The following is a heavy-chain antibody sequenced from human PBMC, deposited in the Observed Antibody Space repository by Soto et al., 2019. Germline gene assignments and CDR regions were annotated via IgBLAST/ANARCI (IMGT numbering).Heavy chain of an antibody. D-gene: IGHD1-26*01. CDR2: MSYDGSNE. V-gene: IGHV3-30*18. CDR1: GFTFSHYA. CDR3: AKDGSHNFDY. J-gene: IGHJ4*02. Sequence: QVQLVESGGGVVQPGRSLRLSCAASGFTFSHYAMHLVRPAPGKGLEWGALMSYDGSNEYYADSVKGRFTISRDNSKNTLYLQMNSLRAEDTAVYYCAKDGSHNFDYWGQGTLVTVSS.